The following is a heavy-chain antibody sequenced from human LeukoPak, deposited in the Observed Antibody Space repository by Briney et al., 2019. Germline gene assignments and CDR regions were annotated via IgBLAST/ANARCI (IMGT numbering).Heavy chain of an antibody. CDR3: AKDSTYYDVLTGNYYYYYGMDV. V-gene: IGHV1-18*01. J-gene: IGHJ6*02. CDR2: ISAFNGYT. D-gene: IGHD3-9*01. CDR1: GYTFVIHG. Sequence: ASVKVSCKASGYTFVIHGISWVPQAPGQGLEWMGWISAFNGYTNYAQNLQSRVTMTTDTSTSTAYMELSSLRSDDTAVYYCAKDSTYYDVLTGNYYYYYGMDVWGQGTTVTVSS.